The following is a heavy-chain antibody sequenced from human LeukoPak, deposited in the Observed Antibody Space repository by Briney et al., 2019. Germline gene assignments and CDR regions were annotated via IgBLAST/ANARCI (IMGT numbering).Heavy chain of an antibody. V-gene: IGHV3-23*01. CDR2: ISPGGGTT. CDR1: GFAFGSEA. J-gene: IGHJ4*02. D-gene: IGHD1-1*01. Sequence: GGSLRLSCAVSGFAFGSEAMSWVRQSPARGLEWVASISPGGGTTYYADYVKGRFTISRDNSNNSLFVQMNSLRVEDTAVYFCAKSRAGSANWALRIFDNWGQGTLVTVSS. CDR3: AKSRAGSANWALRIFDN.